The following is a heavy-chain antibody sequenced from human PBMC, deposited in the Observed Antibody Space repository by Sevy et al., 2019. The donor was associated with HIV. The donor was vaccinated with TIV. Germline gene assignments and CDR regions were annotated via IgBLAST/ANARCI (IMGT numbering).Heavy chain of an antibody. CDR2: ISYDGAVR. Sequence: GGSLRLSCAASGLTFRSHAMRWVRQAPGKGLEWVTVISYDGAVRYYGESVKGRFTVSRDNSKNTLYLQMNSLRPDDTAVYYCASEAGYSAKNDAFAFWGQRTMVTVSS. CDR3: ASEAGYSAKNDAFAF. J-gene: IGHJ3*01. V-gene: IGHV3-30-3*01. CDR1: GLTFRSHA. D-gene: IGHD1-26*01.